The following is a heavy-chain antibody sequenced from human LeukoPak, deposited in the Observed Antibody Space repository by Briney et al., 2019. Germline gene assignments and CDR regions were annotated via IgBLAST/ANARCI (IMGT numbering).Heavy chain of an antibody. V-gene: IGHV1-69*05. CDR3: ARDGATIFGVAQYYYYGMDV. CDR2: IIPIFGTA. J-gene: IGHJ6*02. Sequence: SVKVSCKASGGTFSSYAISWVRQAPGQGLEWMGGIIPIFGTANYAQKFQGRVTMTTDTSTSTAYMELRSLRSDDTAVYYCARDGATIFGVAQYYYYGMDVWGQGTTVTVSS. D-gene: IGHD3-3*01. CDR1: GGTFSSYA.